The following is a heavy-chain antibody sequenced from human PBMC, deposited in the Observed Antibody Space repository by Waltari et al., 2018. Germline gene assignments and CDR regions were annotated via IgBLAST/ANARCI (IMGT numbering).Heavy chain of an antibody. V-gene: IGHV4-39*01. J-gene: IGHJ4*02. CDR1: GGSISSSSYY. Sequence: QLQLQESGPGLVKPSETLSLTCTVSGGSISSSSYYWGWIRQPPGKGLEWIGSIYYSWRTYYIPSLKSRVTISVDTSTNQFSLKLSSVTAADTALYYCARHVRGSGSFDYLGQGTLVSVSS. CDR2: IYYSWRT. D-gene: IGHD1-26*01. CDR3: ARHVRGSGSFDY.